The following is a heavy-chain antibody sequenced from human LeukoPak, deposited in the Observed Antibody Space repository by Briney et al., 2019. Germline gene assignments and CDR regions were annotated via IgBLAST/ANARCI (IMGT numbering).Heavy chain of an antibody. CDR2: IYYSGST. V-gene: IGHV4-39*07. Sequence: SETLSLTGTVSGGSISSSSYYWGWIRQPPGKGLEWIGSIYYSGSTYYNPSLKSRVTISVDTSKNQFSLKLSSVTAADTAVYYCARDDGVYEYYFDYWGQGTLVTVSS. CDR1: GGSISSSSYY. CDR3: ARDDGVYEYYFDY. D-gene: IGHD2-8*01. J-gene: IGHJ4*02.